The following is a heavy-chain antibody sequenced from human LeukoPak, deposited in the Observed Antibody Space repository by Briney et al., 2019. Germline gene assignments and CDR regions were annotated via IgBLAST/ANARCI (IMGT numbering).Heavy chain of an antibody. J-gene: IGHJ4*02. V-gene: IGHV3-30-3*01. CDR1: GFTFSSYA. CDR3: ARDSSGTYAWPYYFDY. CDR2: ISYDGSNK. Sequence: GRSLRLSCAASGFTFSSYAMHWVRQAPGKGLEWVAVISYDGSNKYYADSVKGRFTISRDNSKNTLSLQMSGLSAEDTAIYYCARDSSGTYAWPYYFDYWGQGALVTVSS. D-gene: IGHD1-26*01.